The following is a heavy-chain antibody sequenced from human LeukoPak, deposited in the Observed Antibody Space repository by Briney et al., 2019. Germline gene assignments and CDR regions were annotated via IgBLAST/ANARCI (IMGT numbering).Heavy chain of an antibody. CDR2: IIPIFGTA. Sequence: SVKVSCKASGGTFSSYAISWVRQAPGQGLEWMGRIIPIFGTANYAQKFQGRVTITTDVSTSTAYMELSSLRSEDTAVYYCARNFPSMAAAGFYYFDYWGQGTLVTVSS. D-gene: IGHD6-13*01. CDR3: ARNFPSMAAAGFYYFDY. V-gene: IGHV1-69*05. CDR1: GGTFSSYA. J-gene: IGHJ4*02.